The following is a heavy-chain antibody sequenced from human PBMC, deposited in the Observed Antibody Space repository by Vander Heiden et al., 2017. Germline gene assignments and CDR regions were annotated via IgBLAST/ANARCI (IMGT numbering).Heavy chain of an antibody. D-gene: IGHD6-13*01. CDR1: GSAFTGYY. J-gene: IGHJ6*02. CDR2: INPNSGGT. Sequence: QVQLVQSGAEVKKPVASVEVSCKPSGSAFTGYYVHCVRQSPGQGLEWMGWINPNSGGTNYAQKFQGWVTMTRDTSISTAYMELSRLRSDDTAVYYCARGQQQLVLDYYYYGMDVWGQGTTVTVSS. V-gene: IGHV1-2*04. CDR3: ARGQQQLVLDYYYYGMDV.